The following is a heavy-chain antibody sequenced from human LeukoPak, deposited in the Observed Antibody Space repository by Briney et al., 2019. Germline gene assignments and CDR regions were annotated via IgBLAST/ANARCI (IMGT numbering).Heavy chain of an antibody. D-gene: IGHD3-3*01. V-gene: IGHV3-48*03. Sequence: GGSLRLSCAASGFTSSIYEMNCVRHAPGKGLEWVSYISSSGSTIYYAESVKGRFTISKDNARNSLYLQMNSLRAEDTAVYYCARVRWSGGNWFDSWGQGTLVTVSS. CDR2: ISSSGSTI. CDR3: ARVRWSGGNWFDS. CDR1: GFTSSIYE. J-gene: IGHJ5*01.